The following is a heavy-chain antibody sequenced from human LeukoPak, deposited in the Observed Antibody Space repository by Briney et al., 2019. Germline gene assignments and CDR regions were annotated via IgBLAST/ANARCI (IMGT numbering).Heavy chain of an antibody. D-gene: IGHD3-9*01. CDR1: GYTFTSYG. V-gene: IGHV1-18*01. CDR2: ISAYNGNT. Sequence: ASVKVSCKASGYTFTSYGISWVRQAPGQGLEWMGWISAYNGNTNYAPKLQGRVTMTTDTSTSTAYMELRSLRSDDTAVYYCARGLYDILTGYPNWFDPWGQGTLVTVSS. J-gene: IGHJ5*02. CDR3: ARGLYDILTGYPNWFDP.